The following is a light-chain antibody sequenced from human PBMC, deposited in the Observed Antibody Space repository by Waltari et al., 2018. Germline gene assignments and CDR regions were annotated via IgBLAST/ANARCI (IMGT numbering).Light chain of an antibody. Sequence: GHSSNIISWLQQQPGKGPRYLMKVNSDGSHRKGDEIPDRFSGSSSGAERYLTISSLQSEDEADYYCETGGHGTWVFGGGTKLTVL. J-gene: IGLJ3*02. V-gene: IGLV4-69*01. CDR3: ETGGHGTWV. CDR2: VNSDGSH. CDR1: GHSSNI.